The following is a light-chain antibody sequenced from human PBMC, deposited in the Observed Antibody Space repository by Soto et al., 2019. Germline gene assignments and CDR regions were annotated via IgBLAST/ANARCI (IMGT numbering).Light chain of an antibody. CDR1: QSVSSSY. V-gene: IGKV3-20*01. CDR3: QQYGSSPIT. J-gene: IGKJ5*01. CDR2: DAS. Sequence: EIVLTQSPGALSLSPGEGATLSCRASQSVSSSYLAWYQQKPGQAPRLLIYDASSRTTGIPDRFSGSGSGTDFTLTISRLAPEDFAVYYCQQYGSSPITFGQGTRLEIK.